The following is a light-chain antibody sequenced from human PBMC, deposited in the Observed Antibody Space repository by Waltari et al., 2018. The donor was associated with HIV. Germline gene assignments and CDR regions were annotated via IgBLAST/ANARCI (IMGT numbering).Light chain of an antibody. CDR1: QSISYRSTQNAT. Sequence: DITLTQTPDSLPVSLGSRAAMNCRSSQSISYRSTQNATLAWYQQKPRQPPKLLRFWVSVRASGVPDRFTGSGSETDFTLTINSVQAEDVAVYFCQQYYDKPLTFGRGTKVEI. J-gene: IGKJ4*01. CDR2: WVS. CDR3: QQYYDKPLT. V-gene: IGKV4-1*01.